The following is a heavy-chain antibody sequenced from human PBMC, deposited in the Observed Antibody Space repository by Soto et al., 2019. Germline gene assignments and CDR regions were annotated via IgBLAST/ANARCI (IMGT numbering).Heavy chain of an antibody. D-gene: IGHD5-18*01. V-gene: IGHV1-46*01. Sequence: QVQLVQSGAEVKKPGASVKVSCETSGYTFTTYYMHWVRRAPGQGLEWMGMINPSGGSTSYAQKFQGRVTMTRDTSTRTIYMELSSLRFDDTAIYYCARRAYNYANMDVWGQGTTVTVSS. J-gene: IGHJ6*02. CDR2: INPSGGST. CDR3: ARRAYNYANMDV. CDR1: GYTFTTYY.